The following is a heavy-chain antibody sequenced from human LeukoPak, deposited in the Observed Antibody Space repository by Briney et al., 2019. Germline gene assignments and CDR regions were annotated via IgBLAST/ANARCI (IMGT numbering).Heavy chain of an antibody. CDR2: INTDGTVT. V-gene: IGHV3-74*01. D-gene: IGHD6-19*01. Sequence: PGGSLRLSCAASGFTLSKYWMLWVHQAPGKGLESVSRINTDGTVTTYADSVKGRFTVSRDNADNTMFLQMNSVRDEDTAVYYCATKQWLAPPPDSWGQGTPVTVSS. CDR1: GFTLSKYW. CDR3: ATKQWLAPPPDS. J-gene: IGHJ4*02.